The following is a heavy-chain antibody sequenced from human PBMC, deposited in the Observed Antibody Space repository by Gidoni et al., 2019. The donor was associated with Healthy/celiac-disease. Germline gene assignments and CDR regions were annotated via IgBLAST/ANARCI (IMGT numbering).Heavy chain of an antibody. CDR3: ARDGDELWSGDYYYGMDV. CDR1: GFTFISYG. J-gene: IGHJ6*02. CDR2: IWYDGSNK. D-gene: IGHD3-10*01. V-gene: IGHV3-33*01. Sequence: QVQLVESGGGEVQPGRSLRLSCAASGFTFISYGMHWVRQAPGKGLEWVAVIWYDGSNKYYADSVKGRFTISRDNSKNTLYLQMNSLRAEDTAVYYCARDGDELWSGDYYYGMDVWGQGTTVTVSS.